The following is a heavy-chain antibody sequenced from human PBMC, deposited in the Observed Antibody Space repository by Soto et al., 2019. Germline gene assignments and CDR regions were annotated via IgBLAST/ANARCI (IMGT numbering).Heavy chain of an antibody. J-gene: IGHJ5*02. Sequence: ASVKVSCKASGYTFTSYAMHWVRQAPGQRLEWMGWINAGNGNTKYSQKFQGRVTITRDTSASTAYMELSSLRSEDTAVYYCARERGRQYYGSGSSYRSLAHWFDPWGQGTLVTVSS. CDR1: GYTFTSYA. D-gene: IGHD3-10*01. CDR2: INAGNGNT. V-gene: IGHV1-3*01. CDR3: ARERGRQYYGSGSSYRSLAHWFDP.